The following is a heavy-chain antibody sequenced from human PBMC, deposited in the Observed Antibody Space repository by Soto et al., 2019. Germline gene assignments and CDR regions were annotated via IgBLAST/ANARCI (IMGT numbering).Heavy chain of an antibody. CDR2: IDPSDSYT. J-gene: IGHJ4*02. D-gene: IGHD6-19*01. CDR3: ASHGDSSGWRSFDY. V-gene: IGHV5-10-1*01. Sequence: GESLKLSCKGSGYSFTSYWISWVRQMPGKGLEWMGRIDPSDSYTNYSPSFQGHVTISADKSISTAYLQWSSLKASDTAMYYCASHGDSSGWRSFDYWGQGTLVTVSS. CDR1: GYSFTSYW.